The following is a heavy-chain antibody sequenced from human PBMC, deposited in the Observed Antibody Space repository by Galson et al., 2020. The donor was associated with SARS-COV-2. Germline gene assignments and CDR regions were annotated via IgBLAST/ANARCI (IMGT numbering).Heavy chain of an antibody. V-gene: IGHV1-2*02. D-gene: IGHD5-18*01. CDR1: GYTFTGNY. J-gene: IGHJ6*02. Sequence: ASVKVSCKASGYTFTGNYMHWVRQAPGQGLEWMGWINPNSGGTNYAQKFQGRVTMTRDTSISTAYMELSRLRSDDTAVYYCARSVQLWTTSYYNYGMDVWGQGTTVTVSS. CDR2: INPNSGGT. CDR3: ARSVQLWTTSYYNYGMDV.